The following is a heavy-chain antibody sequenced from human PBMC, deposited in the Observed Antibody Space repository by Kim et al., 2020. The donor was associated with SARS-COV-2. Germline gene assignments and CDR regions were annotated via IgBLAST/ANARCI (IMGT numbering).Heavy chain of an antibody. CDR2: IIPIFGTA. CDR3: ARDRGWDDIGGMDV. CDR1: GGTFSSYA. V-gene: IGHV1-69*13. Sequence: SVKVSCKASGGTFSSYAISWVRQAPGQGLEWMGGIIPIFGTANYAQKFQGRVTITADESTSTAYMELSSLRSEDTAVYYCARDRGWDDIGGMDVWGQGTTVTVSS. D-gene: IGHD3-9*01. J-gene: IGHJ6*02.